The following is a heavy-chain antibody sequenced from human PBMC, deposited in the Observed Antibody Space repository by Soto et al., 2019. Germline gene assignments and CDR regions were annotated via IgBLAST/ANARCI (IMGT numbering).Heavy chain of an antibody. V-gene: IGHV3-49*03. CDR2: IRSKAYGGTT. J-gene: IGHJ4*02. CDR3: TRVRISMLRGATDY. CDR1: GFTFGDYA. Sequence: GGSLRLSCTASGFTFGDYAMSWFRQAPGKGLEWVGFIRSKAYGGTTEYAASVKGRFTISRDDSKSIAYLQMNSLKTEDTAVYYCTRVRISMLRGATDYWGQGTLVTVSS. D-gene: IGHD3-10*01.